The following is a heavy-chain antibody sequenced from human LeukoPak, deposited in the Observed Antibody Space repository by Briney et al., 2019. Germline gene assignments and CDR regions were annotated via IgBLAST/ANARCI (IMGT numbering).Heavy chain of an antibody. D-gene: IGHD2-21*02. CDR2: IPYSGGSV. V-gene: IGHV3-48*03. Sequence: PGGSLRLSCAASGFRFSNYEMNWVRQAPGKGLEGVSYIPYSGGSVRYADSVQGRFTISRDNAKNSLYLQMNNLRAEDTAVYYCAREREGCGGDCLDYWGQGTLVTVSS. CDR1: GFRFSNYE. CDR3: AREREGCGGDCLDY. J-gene: IGHJ4*02.